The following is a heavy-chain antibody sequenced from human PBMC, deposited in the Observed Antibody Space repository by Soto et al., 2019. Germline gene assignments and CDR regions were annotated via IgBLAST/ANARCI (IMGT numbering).Heavy chain of an antibody. CDR3: ARGLGYRGPYYYYYYGMDV. J-gene: IGHJ6*02. CDR1: GGSFSGYY. V-gene: IGHV4-34*01. Sequence: KPSETLSLTCAVYGGSFSGYYWSWIRQPPGKGLEWIGEINHSGSTNYNPSLKSRVTISVDTSKNQFSLKLSSVTAADTAVYYCARGLGYRGPYYYYYYGMDVWGQGTTVTVSS. D-gene: IGHD5-18*01. CDR2: INHSGST.